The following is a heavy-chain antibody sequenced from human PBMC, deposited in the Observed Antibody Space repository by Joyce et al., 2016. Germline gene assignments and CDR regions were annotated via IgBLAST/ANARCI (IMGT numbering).Heavy chain of an antibody. CDR2: IKQDGSEK. CDR1: GFTFRGYW. CDR3: ARVRDYYGSGSQPLDN. V-gene: IGHV3-7*01. J-gene: IGHJ4*02. Sequence: EVQLVESGGGLVQPGGSLRLYCAASGFTFRGYWMSWVRQAAGKGLEWVANIKQDGSEKYYVDSVKGRFTISRDNAKNSKYLQMNSLRAEDTAVYSCARVRDYYGSGSQPLDNWGQGTLVTVSS. D-gene: IGHD3-10*01.